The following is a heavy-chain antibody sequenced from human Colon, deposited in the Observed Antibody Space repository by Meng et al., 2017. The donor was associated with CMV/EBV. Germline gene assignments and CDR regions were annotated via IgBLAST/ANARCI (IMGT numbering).Heavy chain of an antibody. D-gene: IGHD3-3*01. Sequence: GGSLRLSCAASGFTFDDYAMHWVRQAPGKGLGWVSVTSWNSGSIGYADSVKGRFTISRDNAKNSLYLQMNSLRAEDTALYYCAKGRGRFFPPDVWGQGTTVTVSS. CDR2: TSWNSGSI. V-gene: IGHV3-9*01. CDR3: AKGRGRFFPPDV. J-gene: IGHJ6*02. CDR1: GFTFDDYA.